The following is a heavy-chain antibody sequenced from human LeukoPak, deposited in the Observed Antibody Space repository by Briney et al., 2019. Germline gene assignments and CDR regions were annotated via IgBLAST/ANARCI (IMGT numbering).Heavy chain of an antibody. J-gene: IGHJ4*02. V-gene: IGHV4-61*03. CDR2: IYYSGST. CDR1: GGSVSSGRYY. Sequence: SETLSLTCTVSGGSVSSGRYYWSWIRQPPGKGLEWIGHIYYSGSTNYNPSLKSRVAMSVDTSKSHFSLNLSSVTAADTAMYYCASGGYSYGFDYWGQGTLVTVSS. CDR3: ASGGYSYGFDY. D-gene: IGHD5-18*01.